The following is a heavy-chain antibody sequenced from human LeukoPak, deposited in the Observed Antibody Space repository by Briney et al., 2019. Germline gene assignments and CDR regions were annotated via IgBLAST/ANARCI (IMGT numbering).Heavy chain of an antibody. CDR3: ARDLGSTNYYFDP. J-gene: IGHJ4*02. D-gene: IGHD3-10*01. V-gene: IGHV3-33*01. Sequence: GGSLRLSCAASGFSFSNYGFHWVRQAPAEGLEWVAVIWYDGSKKYYADSVKGRFTISRDNSKNTLYLQMNSLRTEDTAVYYCARDLGSTNYYFDPWGQGTPVIVSS. CDR2: IWYDGSKK. CDR1: GFSFSNYG.